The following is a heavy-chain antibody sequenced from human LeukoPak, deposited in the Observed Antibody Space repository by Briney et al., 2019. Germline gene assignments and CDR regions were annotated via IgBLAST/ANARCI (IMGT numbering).Heavy chain of an antibody. Sequence: PSETLSLTCTVSGGSISSSNYYWGWIRQPPGKGLEWIGNIYYSGITYYNPSLKSRVTISVDTSKNQFSLKLSSVTAADTAVYYCAREYIVVVPAAEMWAFDIWGQGTMVAVSS. CDR3: AREYIVVVPAAEMWAFDI. D-gene: IGHD2-2*01. V-gene: IGHV4-39*07. CDR1: GGSISSSNYY. J-gene: IGHJ3*02. CDR2: IYYSGIT.